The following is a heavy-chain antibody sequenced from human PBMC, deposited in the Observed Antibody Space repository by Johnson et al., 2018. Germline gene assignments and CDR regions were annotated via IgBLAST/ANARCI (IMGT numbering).Heavy chain of an antibody. CDR3: ASLRGDAFDI. J-gene: IGHJ3*02. Sequence: QVQLQESGPGLVKPSGTLSLTCAVSGGSISRDNWWSWVRQPPGKGLEWTGEISHSGNTNYNPPLKRRVIISLDNSKNQFSLKLSSVTAADTAIYYCASLRGDAFDIWGQGTMVTVSS. D-gene: IGHD3-10*01. CDR2: ISHSGNT. CDR1: GGSISRDNW. V-gene: IGHV4-4*02.